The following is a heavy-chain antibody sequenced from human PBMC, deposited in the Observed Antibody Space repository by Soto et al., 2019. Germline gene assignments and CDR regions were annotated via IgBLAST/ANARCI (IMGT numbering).Heavy chain of an antibody. CDR3: AMAGCSSTSCYHYMDV. CDR1: GGTFSSYT. J-gene: IGHJ6*03. CDR2: IIPILGIA. V-gene: IGHV1-69*02. Sequence: ASVKVSCKASGGTFSSYTISWVRQAPGQGLEWMGRIIPILGIANYAQKFQGRVTITADKSTSTAYMELSSLRSEDTAVYYCAMAGCSSTSCYHYMDVWGKGTTVTVSS. D-gene: IGHD2-2*01.